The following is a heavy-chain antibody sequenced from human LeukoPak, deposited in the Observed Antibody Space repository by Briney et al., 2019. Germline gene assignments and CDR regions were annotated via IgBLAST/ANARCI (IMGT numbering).Heavy chain of an antibody. D-gene: IGHD2-2*01. CDR1: GGTFISYA. Sequence: ASVKVSCKASGGTFISYAISWVRQAPGQGLEWMGGIIPIFGTANYAQKFQGRVTITADESTSTAYMELSSLRSEGTAVYYCATRVAYPTFDPWGQGTLVTVSS. V-gene: IGHV1-69*13. J-gene: IGHJ5*02. CDR3: ATRVAYPTFDP. CDR2: IIPIFGTA.